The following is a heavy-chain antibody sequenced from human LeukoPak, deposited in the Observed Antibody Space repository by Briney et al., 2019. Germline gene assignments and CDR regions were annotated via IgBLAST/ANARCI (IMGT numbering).Heavy chain of an antibody. D-gene: IGHD4-17*01. Sequence: GSSEKVSCKASGGTFSSYAISWVRQAPGQGLEWMGGIIPIFGTANYAQKFQGRVTITADKSTSTAYMELSSLRSDDTAVYYCARDHYGDYGYPWGQGTLVTVSS. CDR1: GGTFSSYA. J-gene: IGHJ5*02. CDR3: ARDHYGDYGYP. CDR2: IIPIFGTA. V-gene: IGHV1-69*06.